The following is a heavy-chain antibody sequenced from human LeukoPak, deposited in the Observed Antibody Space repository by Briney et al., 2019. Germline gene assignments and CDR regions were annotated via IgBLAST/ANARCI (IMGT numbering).Heavy chain of an antibody. CDR1: GYTFTSYG. Sequence: ASVKVSCKASGYTFTSYGISWVRQAPGQGLEWMGWISAYNGNTNYAQKLQGRVTMTTDTSTSTAYMELRSLRSDDTAVYYCARESRQDSSGYHGGWFDPWGQGTLVTVSS. J-gene: IGHJ5*02. CDR2: ISAYNGNT. CDR3: ARESRQDSSGYHGGWFDP. D-gene: IGHD3-22*01. V-gene: IGHV1-18*01.